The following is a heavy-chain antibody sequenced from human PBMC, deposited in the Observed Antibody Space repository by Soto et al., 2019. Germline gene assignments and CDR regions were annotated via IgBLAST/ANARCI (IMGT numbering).Heavy chain of an antibody. CDR3: ARGQEGVVATH. J-gene: IGHJ4*02. Sequence: QVQLQQWGAGLLKPSETLSLNCAVNGGSLSGYYWSWIRQPPGKGLEWIGEIKDGGYTNYSPSLTSRATISSDPAHHQFSLRLNSVTAAATGLYFCARGQEGVVATHWDQGALVTVSS. V-gene: IGHV4-34*01. CDR1: GGSLSGYY. D-gene: IGHD5-12*01. CDR2: IKDGGYT.